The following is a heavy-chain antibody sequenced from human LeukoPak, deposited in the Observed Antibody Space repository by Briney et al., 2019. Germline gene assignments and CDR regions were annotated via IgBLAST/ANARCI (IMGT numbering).Heavy chain of an antibody. V-gene: IGHV4-39*02. CDR1: GGSISSYY. D-gene: IGHD1-26*01. J-gene: IGHJ4*02. Sequence: SETLSLTCTVSGGSISSYYWGWIRQPPGKGLEWIGSIYYSGSTYYNPSLKSRVTISVDTSKNQFSLKLSSVTAADTAVYYCARDDLSGSYSSFDYWGQGTLVTVSS. CDR3: ARDDLSGSYSSFDY. CDR2: IYYSGST.